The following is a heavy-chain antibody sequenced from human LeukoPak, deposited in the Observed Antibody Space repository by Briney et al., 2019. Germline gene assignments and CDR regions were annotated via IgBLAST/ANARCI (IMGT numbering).Heavy chain of an antibody. CDR3: AKDRYYYDSSGYKPYFDS. J-gene: IGHJ4*02. V-gene: IGHV3-23*01. D-gene: IGHD3-22*01. CDR2: TSGSGGGT. CDR1: GFTFSSYA. Sequence: GGSLRLSCAASGFTFSSYAMSWVRQAPGKWLEWVSGTSGSGGGTYYADSVKGRFTISRDNSKNTLYLQMSSLRAEDTAVYYCAKDRYYYDSSGYKPYFDSWGQGTLVTVSS.